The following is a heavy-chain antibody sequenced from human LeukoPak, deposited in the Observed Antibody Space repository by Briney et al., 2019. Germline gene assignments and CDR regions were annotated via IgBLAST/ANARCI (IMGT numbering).Heavy chain of an antibody. V-gene: IGHV4-59*12. J-gene: IGHJ5*02. Sequence: PSESLSLTWTVAAGSISSYYWRWIRQPPGAGLGWSGYTYYSGSTNYNPSLKSRVTMSVDTSKNQFSLKLSSVTAADTAVYYCARVEAGQLGSQYNWFDPWGQGTLVTVSS. CDR2: TYYSGST. CDR1: AGSISSYY. CDR3: ARVEAGQLGSQYNWFDP. D-gene: IGHD6-13*01.